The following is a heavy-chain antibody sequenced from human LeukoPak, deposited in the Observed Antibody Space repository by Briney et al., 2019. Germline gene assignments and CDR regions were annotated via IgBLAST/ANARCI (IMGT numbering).Heavy chain of an antibody. CDR3: ARDQGTSWTEDY. J-gene: IGHJ4*02. Sequence: ASVKVSCKASGYTFTGYYMHWVRQAPGQGLEWMGWINPNSGDTNYAQKFQGRVTMTRDTSISTAYMELSRLRSDDTAVYYCARDQGTSWTEDYWGQGTLVTASS. CDR1: GYTFTGYY. CDR2: INPNSGDT. V-gene: IGHV1-2*02. D-gene: IGHD2-2*01.